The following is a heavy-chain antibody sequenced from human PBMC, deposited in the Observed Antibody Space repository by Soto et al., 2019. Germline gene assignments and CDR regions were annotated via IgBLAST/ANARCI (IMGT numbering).Heavy chain of an antibody. CDR1: GFTFSNYG. V-gene: IGHV3-23*01. CDR2: LPEIGTNT. Sequence: GGSLRLSCAVSGFTFSNYGMSWVRQAPGKGLEWVSALPEIGTNTYYADSVKGRFTISRDNSKNTLFLQINNLRAGDTAVYYCAKKSGVGATWYFDYWGQGTLVTVSS. CDR3: AKKSGVGATWYFDY. J-gene: IGHJ4*02. D-gene: IGHD1-26*01.